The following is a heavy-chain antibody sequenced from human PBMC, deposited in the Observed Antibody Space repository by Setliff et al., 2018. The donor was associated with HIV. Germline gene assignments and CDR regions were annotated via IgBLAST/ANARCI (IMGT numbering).Heavy chain of an antibody. CDR1: GFTFSSYW. CDR2: INSDASTT. D-gene: IGHD1-1*01. Sequence: GGSLRLSCAASGFTFSSYWMHWVRQVPGKGLVWVSRINSDASTTRYADSVKGRFTTSRDKNTVYLQMNGLRVDDTAVYYCTRDPSNNYFHFYMDVWGKGTTVTVSS. V-gene: IGHV3-74*01. J-gene: IGHJ6*03. CDR3: TRDPSNNYFHFYMDV.